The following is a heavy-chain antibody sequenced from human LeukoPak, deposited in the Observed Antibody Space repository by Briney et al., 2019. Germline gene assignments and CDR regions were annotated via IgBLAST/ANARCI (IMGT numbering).Heavy chain of an antibody. Sequence: EWMGGFDPEDGETIYAQKFQGRVTMTEDTSTDTAYMELSSLRSEDTAVYYCATMSSGWYGYWGQGTLVTVSS. V-gene: IGHV1-24*01. J-gene: IGHJ4*02. CDR2: FDPEDGET. D-gene: IGHD6-19*01. CDR3: ATMSSGWYGY.